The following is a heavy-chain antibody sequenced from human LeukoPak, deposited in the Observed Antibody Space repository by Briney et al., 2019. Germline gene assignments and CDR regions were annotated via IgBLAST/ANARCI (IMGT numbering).Heavy chain of an antibody. CDR1: GFTFDDYA. J-gene: IGHJ4*02. D-gene: IGHD6-19*01. CDR2: ISWNSGSI. Sequence: GRSLRLSCAASGFTFDDYAMHWVRQAPGKGLEWVSGISWNSGSIGYADSVKGRFTISRDNAKNSLYLQMNSLRAEDTALYYCAKDIADSGWPLDYWGQGTLVTVSS. CDR3: AKDIADSGWPLDY. V-gene: IGHV3-9*01.